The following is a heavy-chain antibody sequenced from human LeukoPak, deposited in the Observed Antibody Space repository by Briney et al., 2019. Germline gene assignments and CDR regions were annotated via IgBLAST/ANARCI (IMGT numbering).Heavy chain of an antibody. CDR1: GFTFDDFA. Sequence: PGRSLRLSCAASGFTFDDFAMHWVRQAPGKGLEWVSGISRNSGSIGYADSVKGRFTISRDNAKNSLYLQMNSLRAEDTAVYYCARGDLWFGDSYWGQGTLVTVSS. D-gene: IGHD3-10*01. J-gene: IGHJ4*02. CDR3: ARGDLWFGDSY. V-gene: IGHV3-9*01. CDR2: ISRNSGSI.